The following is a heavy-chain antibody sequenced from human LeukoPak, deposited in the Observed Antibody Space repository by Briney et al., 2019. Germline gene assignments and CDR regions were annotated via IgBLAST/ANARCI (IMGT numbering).Heavy chain of an antibody. CDR3: AKRGIVIRAVIIIGFHKEAYYFDY. CDR2: ISERGGST. J-gene: IGHJ4*02. V-gene: IGHV3-23*01. D-gene: IGHD3-10*01. Sequence: GGSLRLSCAASGFTFSDHHMDWVRQAPGKGLEWVSGISERGGSTNYADSVKGRFIISRDTSKNTVYLQMNSLRVEDTAVYFCAKRGIVIRAVIIIGFHKEAYYFDYWGQGILVTVSS. CDR1: GFTFSDHH.